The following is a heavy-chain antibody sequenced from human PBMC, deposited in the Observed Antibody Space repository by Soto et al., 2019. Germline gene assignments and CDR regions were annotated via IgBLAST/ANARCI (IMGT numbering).Heavy chain of an antibody. V-gene: IGHV3-53*02. Sequence: EVQLVETGGGLIQPGGSLRLSCAASGFTVSSNYMSWVRQAPGKGLEWVSVIYSGGSTYYADSVKGRFTISRDNSKNTLYLQMNSLRAEDTAVYYCASGNSIAVAGPIDYWGQGPLVTVSS. CDR2: IYSGGST. CDR1: GFTVSSNY. CDR3: ASGNSIAVAGPIDY. J-gene: IGHJ4*02. D-gene: IGHD6-19*01.